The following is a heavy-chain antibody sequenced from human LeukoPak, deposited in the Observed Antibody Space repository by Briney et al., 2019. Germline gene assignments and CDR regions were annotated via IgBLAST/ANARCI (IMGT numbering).Heavy chain of an antibody. Sequence: SVKVSCKASGYTFTSYGISWVRQAPGQGLEWMGGIIPIFGTANYAQKFQGRVTITADESTSTAYMELSSLRSEDTAVYYCARDGEVGATSPWGQGTLVTVSS. CDR3: ARDGEVGATSP. CDR1: GYTFTSYG. D-gene: IGHD1-26*01. CDR2: IIPIFGTA. J-gene: IGHJ5*02. V-gene: IGHV1-69*13.